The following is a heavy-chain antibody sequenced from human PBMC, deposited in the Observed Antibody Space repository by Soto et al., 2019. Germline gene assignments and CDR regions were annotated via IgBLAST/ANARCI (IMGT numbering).Heavy chain of an antibody. J-gene: IGHJ4*02. CDR2: IYYSGST. V-gene: IGHV4-30-4*01. Sequence: SETLSLTCTVSGGSISRGDYYWSWIRQPPGKGLEWIGYIYYSGSTYYNPSLKSRVTISVDTSKNQFSLKLSSVTAADTAVYYCARESTIFGVVSDYWGQGTLVTVAS. D-gene: IGHD3-3*01. CDR3: ARESTIFGVVSDY. CDR1: GGSISRGDYY.